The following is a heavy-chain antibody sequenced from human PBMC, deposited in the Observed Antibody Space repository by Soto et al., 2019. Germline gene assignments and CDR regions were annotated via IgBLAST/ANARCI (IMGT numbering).Heavy chain of an antibody. V-gene: IGHV4-31*03. CDR1: GGSISSGDYY. Sequence: QVQLQESGPGLVKPSQTLSLTCTVSGGSISSGDYYWSWIRQHPGKGLEWIGYIHYSGSTYYNPPIKSRVTISVDMSKNQFSLKLSSVAAADTAVYYCARDYASSSDNWGQGTLVTVSS. CDR3: ARDYASSSDN. J-gene: IGHJ4*02. D-gene: IGHD2-2*01. CDR2: IHYSGST.